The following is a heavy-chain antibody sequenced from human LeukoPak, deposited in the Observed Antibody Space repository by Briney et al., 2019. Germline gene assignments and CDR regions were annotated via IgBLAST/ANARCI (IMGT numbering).Heavy chain of an antibody. D-gene: IGHD2-2*01. Sequence: GGSLRLSCAACGFTFSTYSMTWVRQAQGKGLEWISYISSGSSTIYYADSVKGRFTISRDNAKNSLYLQMNTLRDEDTAVYYCARGVPDYMYYFDFWGQGTLVTFSS. CDR1: GFTFSTYS. CDR2: ISSGSSTI. V-gene: IGHV3-48*02. CDR3: ARGVPDYMYYFDF. J-gene: IGHJ4*02.